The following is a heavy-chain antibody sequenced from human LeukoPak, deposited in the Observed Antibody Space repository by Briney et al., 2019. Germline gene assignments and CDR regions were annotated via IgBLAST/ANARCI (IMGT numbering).Heavy chain of an antibody. V-gene: IGHV4-59*01. Sequence: SETLSLTCTFSGGSFSPAHWSWIRQPPGKGLEWIGVICDNGNTDYNPSLKSRVTISVDTSKSQFSLKPSSLAAADTAVYYCATGRDPYKTGHWGQGTLVTVSS. CDR2: ICDNGNT. J-gene: IGHJ4*02. D-gene: IGHD5-24*01. CDR1: GGSFSPAH. CDR3: ATGRDPYKTGH.